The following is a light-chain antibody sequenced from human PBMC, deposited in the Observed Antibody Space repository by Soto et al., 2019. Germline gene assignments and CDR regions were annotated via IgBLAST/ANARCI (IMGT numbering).Light chain of an antibody. CDR1: QSISSR. Sequence: DIHMTQSPSTLSASVGDRVTITCRASQSISSRLAWYQQKPGKAPKLLIYDASSLESGVPSRFSGSGSGTEFTLTISSLQPDDFATYYCQQYNSYSITFGQGTRLEIK. V-gene: IGKV1-5*01. J-gene: IGKJ5*01. CDR3: QQYNSYSIT. CDR2: DAS.